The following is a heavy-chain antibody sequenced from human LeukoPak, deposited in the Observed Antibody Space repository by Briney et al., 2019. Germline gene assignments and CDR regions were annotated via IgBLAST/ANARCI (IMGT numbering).Heavy chain of an antibody. CDR2: INSDGSST. D-gene: IGHD4-17*01. V-gene: IGHV3-74*01. J-gene: IGHJ4*02. Sequence: GGSLRLSCAASGFTFSSYWMHWVRHAPGKGLVWVSRINSDGSSTSYADSVKGRFTISRDNAKNTLYLQMNSLRAEDTAVYYCARDIHDYGDYGDDYWGQGTLVTVSS. CDR3: ARDIHDYGDYGDDY. CDR1: GFTFSSYW.